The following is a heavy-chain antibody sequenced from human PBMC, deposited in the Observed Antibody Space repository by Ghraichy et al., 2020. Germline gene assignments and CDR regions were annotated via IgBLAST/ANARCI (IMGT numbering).Heavy chain of an antibody. J-gene: IGHJ4*02. CDR1: GGSISSYY. V-gene: IGHV4-59*01. CDR2: IYYSGST. CDR3: ARASGLYCSSTSCYTFDY. Sequence: SETLSLTCTVSGGSISSYYWSWIRQPPGKGLEWIGYIYYSGSTNYNPSLKSRVTISVDTSKNQFSLKLSSVTAADTAVYYCARASGLYCSSTSCYTFDYWGQGTLVTVSS. D-gene: IGHD2-2*02.